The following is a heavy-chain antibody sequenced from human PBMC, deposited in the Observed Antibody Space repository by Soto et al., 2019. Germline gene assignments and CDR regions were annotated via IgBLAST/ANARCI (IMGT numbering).Heavy chain of an antibody. Sequence: QIQMVQSGAEVKQPGASVKISCKNSGYTFSSYSINWVRQAPGQGPEWMAWISTYSGNTHYADRVQGRVTVTLDKSARTAFMEMRGLTSDDTAVYFCARDNGYYDLWGQGTLVTVAS. J-gene: IGHJ4*02. CDR1: GYTFSSYS. CDR3: ARDNGYYDL. V-gene: IGHV1-18*04. CDR2: ISTYSGNT.